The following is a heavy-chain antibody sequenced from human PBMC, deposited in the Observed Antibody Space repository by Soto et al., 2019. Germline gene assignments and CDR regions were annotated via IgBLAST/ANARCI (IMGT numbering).Heavy chain of an antibody. V-gene: IGHV1-18*01. J-gene: IGHJ4*02. CDR3: AREAEVAAAAGHHPTFDY. D-gene: IGHD6-13*01. CDR2: ISAYNGNT. CDR1: GYTFTSYG. Sequence: GASVKVSCKASGYTFTSYGISWVRQAPGQGLEWMGWISAYNGNTNYAQKLQGRVTMTTDTSTSTAYMELRSLRSDDTAVYYCAREAEVAAAAGHHPTFDYWGQGTLVTVSS.